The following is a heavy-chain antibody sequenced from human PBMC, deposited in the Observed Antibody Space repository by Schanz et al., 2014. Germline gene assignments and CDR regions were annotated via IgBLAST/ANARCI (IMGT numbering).Heavy chain of an antibody. V-gene: IGHV1-18*01. J-gene: IGHJ4*02. D-gene: IGHD3-3*01. CDR2: ISVYNHNK. CDR3: ARSAGRDFWSGYYTRFDY. CDR1: GYIFINSG. Sequence: QIQLVQSGPEAKKPGATVKVSCKASGYIFINSGISWVRQAPGQGLEWMGWISVYNHNKEYDQKFQGRVTMTTDTSTSTAYMALTDLRSDDTAVYYCARSAGRDFWSGYYTRFDYWGQGTLVTVSS.